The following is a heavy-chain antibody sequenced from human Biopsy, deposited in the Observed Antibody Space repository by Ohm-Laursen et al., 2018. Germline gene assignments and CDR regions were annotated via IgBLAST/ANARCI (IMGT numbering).Heavy chain of an antibody. D-gene: IGHD3-22*01. CDR3: TRGGYYYDSLAYYYWFDP. V-gene: IGHV1-2*02. J-gene: IGHJ5*02. CDR1: GGTFSSSA. Sequence: SVKVSCKASGGTFSSSAITWVRQAPGQGLEWMGWINAKTGDTNYAQKFQGRVTMTRDTSISTAYVDLSSLRSDDTAVYYCTRGGYYYDSLAYYYWFDPWGQGTLVTVSS. CDR2: INAKTGDT.